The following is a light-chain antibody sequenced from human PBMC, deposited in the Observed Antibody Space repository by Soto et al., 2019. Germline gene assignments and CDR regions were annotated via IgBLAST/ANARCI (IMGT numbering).Light chain of an antibody. CDR2: DAT. V-gene: IGKV3-11*01. CDR3: QQRSNWLT. J-gene: IGKJ4*01. Sequence: EIVLTQSPATLSLSPGERATLSCRASQSVSSYLAWYQQKPGQAPRLLIYDATHRATGIPAMFSGSGSGPYFTLTISSLEPEVVAVYYCQQRSNWLTFGGGTKVEIK. CDR1: QSVSSY.